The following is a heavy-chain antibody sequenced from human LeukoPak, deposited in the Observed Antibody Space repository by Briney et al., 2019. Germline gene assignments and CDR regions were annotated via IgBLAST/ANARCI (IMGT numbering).Heavy chain of an antibody. CDR1: GFTFGDYG. Sequence: GGSLRLSCAASGFTFGDYGMHWVRQAPGKGLEWVSLISGDGGSTHYADSVKGRFTISRDNSKNSLYLQLNSLRTEDTALYYCAKDHYLLGHWGQGTLVTVSS. CDR3: AKDHYLLGH. D-gene: IGHD1-26*01. V-gene: IGHV3-43*02. J-gene: IGHJ4*02. CDR2: ISGDGGST.